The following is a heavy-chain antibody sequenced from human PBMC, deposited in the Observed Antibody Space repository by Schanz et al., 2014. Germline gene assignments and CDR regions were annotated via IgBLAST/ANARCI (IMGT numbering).Heavy chain of an antibody. CDR3: VRERTNYGGNSYFFDH. CDR1: GFTFSSYA. V-gene: IGHV3-23*01. D-gene: IGHD2-21*02. CDR2: MNESHSTI. Sequence: DVQLLESGGGLVQPGGSLRLSCAASGFTFSSYAMSWVRQARGKGLEWVSAMNESHSTIYYADSMKGRFTVPRDNAKNSVYLQMNGLRVEDTAVYYCVRERTNYGGNSYFFDHWGQGTLVTVSS. J-gene: IGHJ4*02.